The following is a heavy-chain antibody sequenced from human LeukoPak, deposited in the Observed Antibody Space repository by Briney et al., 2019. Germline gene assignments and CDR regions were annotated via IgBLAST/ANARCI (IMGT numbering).Heavy chain of an antibody. V-gene: IGHV3-21*01. Sequence: GGSLRLSCTASGFTFSDAWMSWVRQAPGKGLEWVSSMTSSSSYIYYADSVKGRFTISRDNAKNSLYLQMNSLRAEDTAVYYCARDRDIVVVPAGIDYWGQGTLVTVSS. D-gene: IGHD2-2*01. CDR3: ARDRDIVVVPAGIDY. CDR1: GFTFSDAW. CDR2: MTSSSSYI. J-gene: IGHJ4*02.